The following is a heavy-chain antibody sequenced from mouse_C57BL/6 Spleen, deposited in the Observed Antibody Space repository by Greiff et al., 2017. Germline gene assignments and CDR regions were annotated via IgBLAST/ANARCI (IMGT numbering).Heavy chain of an antibody. CDR2: IDPSDSET. CDR1: GYTFTSYW. D-gene: IGHD4-1*01. J-gene: IGHJ1*03. CDR3: ARGVGPPHWYFDV. V-gene: IGHV1-52*01. Sequence: VQLQQSGAELVRPGSSVKLSCKASGYTFTSYWMHWVKQRPIQGLEWIGNIDPSDSETHYNQKFKDKATLTVDKSSSTAYMQLSSLTSEDSAVYYCARGVGPPHWYFDVWGTGTTVTVSS.